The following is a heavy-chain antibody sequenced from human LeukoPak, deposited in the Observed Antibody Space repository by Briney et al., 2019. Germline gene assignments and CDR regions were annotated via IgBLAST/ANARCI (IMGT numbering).Heavy chain of an antibody. V-gene: IGHV3-23*01. Sequence: TGGSLRLSCAASGFTFSTYGMSRVRQAPGKGLEWVSAVSSTGGTTYYADSVKGRFTISRDNSKNTLFLQMNSLRAEDTAVYYCAKNGDRGAFCSGGTCYPCYYYYMDVWGKGTTVIISS. CDR3: AKNGDRGAFCSGGTCYPCYYYYMDV. CDR1: GFTFSTYG. J-gene: IGHJ6*03. CDR2: VSSTGGTT. D-gene: IGHD2-15*01.